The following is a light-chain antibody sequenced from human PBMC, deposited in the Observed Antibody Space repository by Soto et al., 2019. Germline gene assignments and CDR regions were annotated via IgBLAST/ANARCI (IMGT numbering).Light chain of an antibody. CDR3: ASYTSGSTLV. J-gene: IGLJ1*01. V-gene: IGLV2-14*01. Sequence: QSALTQPASVSGSPGQSITISCTGTSSDVGGYIYVSWYQHYPGKAPKLLIFEVSNRPSGVSNRFSGSKSGNTASLTISGLQAEDEAEYYCASYTSGSTLVFGTGTKVTVL. CDR1: SSDVGGYIY. CDR2: EVS.